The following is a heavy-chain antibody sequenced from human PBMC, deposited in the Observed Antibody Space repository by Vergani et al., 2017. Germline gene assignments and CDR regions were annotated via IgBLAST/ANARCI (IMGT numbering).Heavy chain of an antibody. J-gene: IGHJ4*02. CDR2: IIPLFGTP. V-gene: IGHV1-69*14. CDR1: GGPFNSYA. D-gene: IGHD3-22*01. CDR3: AREDALYGSSGFAY. Sequence: QVQLVQSGAEVKQPGSPVKVSCKASGGPFNSYAINWVRQAPGQGLEWMGRIIPLFGTPHYPQKFQGRVSITADKSTSTAYRELSSLVSEDTAVYYCAREDALYGSSGFAYWGQGTLVTVSA.